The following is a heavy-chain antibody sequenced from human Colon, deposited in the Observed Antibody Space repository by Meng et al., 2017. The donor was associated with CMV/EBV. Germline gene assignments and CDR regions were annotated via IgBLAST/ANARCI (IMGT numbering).Heavy chain of an antibody. J-gene: IGHJ4*02. CDR2: IYGGGTT. CDR1: GFSVSENY. V-gene: IGHV3-53*01. CDR3: ATSEYSNKFDY. Sequence: GGSLRLSCGAASGFSVSENYMNWVRQAPGKGLEWVSVIYGGGTTHYADSVKGRFTISRDNSKNTLFLQMDSLRAEDTAVYYCATSEYSNKFDYWGQGTVVTVSS. D-gene: IGHD2/OR15-2a*01.